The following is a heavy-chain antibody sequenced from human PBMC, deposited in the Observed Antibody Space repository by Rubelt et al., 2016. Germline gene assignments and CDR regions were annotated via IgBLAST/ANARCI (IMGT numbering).Heavy chain of an antibody. Sequence: QVQLQQWGAGLLKPSETLSLTCAVYGGSFSGYYWSWIRQPPGKGLEWIGEVNHSGSTNYNPSLKSRDVRSGDTANNLFSLELRSWSGADSVLYYCASVQVVPAAIGDDALDIWGQGTMVTVSS. J-gene: IGHJ3*02. CDR3: ASVQVVPAAIGDDALDI. CDR2: VNHSGST. V-gene: IGHV4-34*01. CDR1: GGSFSGYY. D-gene: IGHD2-2*01.